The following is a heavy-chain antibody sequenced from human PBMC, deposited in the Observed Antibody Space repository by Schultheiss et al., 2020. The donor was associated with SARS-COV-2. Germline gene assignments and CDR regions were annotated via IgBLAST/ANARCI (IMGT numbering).Heavy chain of an antibody. D-gene: IGHD3-3*01. CDR2: INPSGGST. J-gene: IGHJ5*02. V-gene: IGHV1-46*01. CDR1: GYTFTSYA. Sequence: ASVKVSCKASGYTFTSYAMHWVRQAPGQRLEWMGIINPSGGSTSYSQKFQGRVTMTRDTSTSTAYMELRSLRSDDTAVYYCARDQYGRFARFDPWGQGTLVTVSS. CDR3: ARDQYGRFARFDP.